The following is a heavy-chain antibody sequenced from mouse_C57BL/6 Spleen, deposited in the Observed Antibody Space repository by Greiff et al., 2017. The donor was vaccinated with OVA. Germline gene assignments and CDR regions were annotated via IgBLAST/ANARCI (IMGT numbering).Heavy chain of an antibody. V-gene: IGHV5-9-1*02. J-gene: IGHJ2*01. Sequence: EVKVVESGEGLVKPGGSLKLSCAASGFTFSSYAMSWVRQTPEKRLEWVAYISSGGDYIYYADTVKGRFTISRDNARNTLYLQMSSLKSEDTAMYYCTRDASSGPDYWGQGTTLTVSS. CDR2: ISSGGDYI. CDR3: TRDASSGPDY. D-gene: IGHD3-2*02. CDR1: GFTFSSYA.